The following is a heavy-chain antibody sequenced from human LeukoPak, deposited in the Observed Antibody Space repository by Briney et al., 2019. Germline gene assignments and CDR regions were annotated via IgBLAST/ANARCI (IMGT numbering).Heavy chain of an antibody. CDR1: GFTFSSYA. V-gene: IGHV3-23*01. J-gene: IGHJ5*02. Sequence: GGSLRPSCAASGFTFSSYAMNWVRQPPGKGLVWVSSISGSGNTYYADSVRGRLTISRDNSKNTLYLQMNSLRVDDTAIYYCAKAGCSGGSCYFDPWGQGTLVTVSS. CDR2: ISGSGNT. CDR3: AKAGCSGGSCYFDP. D-gene: IGHD2-15*01.